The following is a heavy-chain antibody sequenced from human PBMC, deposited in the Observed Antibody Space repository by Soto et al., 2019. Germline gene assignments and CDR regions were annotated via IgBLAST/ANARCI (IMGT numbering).Heavy chain of an antibody. Sequence: GESLKISCKGSGYSFTSYWIGWVRQMPGKGLEWMGIIYPGDSDTRYSPSFQGQVTISADKSISTAYLQWSSLKASDTAIYYCARQYSGYDDAFDIWGQGTMVTVSS. CDR3: ARQYSGYDDAFDI. D-gene: IGHD5-12*01. J-gene: IGHJ3*02. CDR1: GYSFTSYW. V-gene: IGHV5-51*01. CDR2: IYPGDSDT.